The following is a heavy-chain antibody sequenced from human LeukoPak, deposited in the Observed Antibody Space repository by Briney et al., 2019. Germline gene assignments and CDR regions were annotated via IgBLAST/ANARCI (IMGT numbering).Heavy chain of an antibody. Sequence: TGGSLRLSCAASGFTFSSYEMNWVRQAPGKGLEWVSYISSSGSTIYYADSVKGRFTISRDNAKNSLYLQMNSLRAEDTAVYYCARDRGFSDYDHHAFDIWGQGTMVTVSS. CDR2: ISSSGSTI. D-gene: IGHD3-3*01. J-gene: IGHJ3*02. V-gene: IGHV3-48*03. CDR3: ARDRGFSDYDHHAFDI. CDR1: GFTFSSYE.